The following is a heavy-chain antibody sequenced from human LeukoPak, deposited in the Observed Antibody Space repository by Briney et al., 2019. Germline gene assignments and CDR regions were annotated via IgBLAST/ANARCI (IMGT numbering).Heavy chain of an antibody. V-gene: IGHV3-30*02. CDR1: GFTFSSYG. J-gene: IGHJ1*01. CDR2: IWYGGSNK. Sequence: GGSLRLSCAASGFTFSSYGMHWVRQAPGKGLEWVAVIWYGGSNKYYADSVKGRFTISRDNSKNTLYLQMNSLRAEDTAVYYCAKGHRYCSSTSCYNEYFQHWGQGTLVTVSS. CDR3: AKGHRYCSSTSCYNEYFQH. D-gene: IGHD2-2*02.